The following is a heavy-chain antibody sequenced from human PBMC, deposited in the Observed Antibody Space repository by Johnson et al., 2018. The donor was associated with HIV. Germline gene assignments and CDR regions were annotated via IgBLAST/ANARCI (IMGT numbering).Heavy chain of an antibody. CDR2: TRNKANSYTT. J-gene: IGHJ3*02. D-gene: IGHD3-9*01. CDR3: ARGGYYDILTGYYALAAFDI. V-gene: IGHV3-72*01. Sequence: VQLVESGGGLVQPGGSLRLSCAASGFTFSDHYMDWVRQAPGKGLEWVGRTRNKANSYTTEDAASAKGRFTIPRDDSKNSLYLQMHSLKTEYPAVYYCARGGYYDILTGYYALAAFDIWGQGTMVTVSS. CDR1: GFTFSDHY.